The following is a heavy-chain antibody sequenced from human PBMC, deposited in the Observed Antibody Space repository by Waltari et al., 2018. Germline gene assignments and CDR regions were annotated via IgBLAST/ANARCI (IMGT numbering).Heavy chain of an antibody. D-gene: IGHD1-26*01. CDR1: GVSVRSHY. CDR3: ARSRGGSYHSDY. J-gene: IGHJ4*02. CDR2: IIPIFGTA. V-gene: IGHV1-69*06. Sequence: QLQMQESGPRLVRPSETLSLTCSVSGVSVRSHYWIWIRQAPGQGLEWMGGIIPIFGTANYAQKFQGRVTMTRDTSTSTVYMELSSLTSEDTAVYYCARSRGGSYHSDYWGQGTLVTVSS.